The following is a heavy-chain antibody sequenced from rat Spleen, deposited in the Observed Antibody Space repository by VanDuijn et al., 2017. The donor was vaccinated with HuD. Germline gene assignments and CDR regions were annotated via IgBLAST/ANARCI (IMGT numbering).Heavy chain of an antibody. V-gene: IGHV5-20*01. CDR1: GFTFSDYY. J-gene: IGHJ4*01. Sequence: EVQLVESDGGLVQPGRSLKLSCAASGFTFSDYYMAWVRQAPTKGLEWVATISYDGSSTYYRDSVKGRFTISRDNAKSTLYLQMDSLRSEDSATYYCATDGYYDGTYYSVYVMDAWGQGVMVTVSS. CDR3: ATDGYYDGTYYSVYVMDA. D-gene: IGHD1-12*02. CDR2: ISYDGSST.